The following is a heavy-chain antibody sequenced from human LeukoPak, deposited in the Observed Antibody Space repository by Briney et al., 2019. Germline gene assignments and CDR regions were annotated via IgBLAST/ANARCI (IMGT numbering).Heavy chain of an antibody. Sequence: ASVKVSCKASGYTFTSYGISWVRQAPGQGLEWMGWISAYNGNTNYAQKLQGRVTMTTDTSTSTAYMELRSLRSDDTAVYYCARDLYIVGATEFDYWGQGTLATVSS. CDR1: GYTFTSYG. CDR2: ISAYNGNT. J-gene: IGHJ4*02. CDR3: ARDLYIVGATEFDY. D-gene: IGHD1-26*01. V-gene: IGHV1-18*01.